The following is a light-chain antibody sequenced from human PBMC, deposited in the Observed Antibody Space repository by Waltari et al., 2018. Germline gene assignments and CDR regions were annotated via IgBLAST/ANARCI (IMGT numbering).Light chain of an antibody. CDR1: SSDVDSYNL. J-gene: IGLJ2*01. CDR3: CSYVTSRTFV. Sequence: QSALTQPASVSGSPGQSITISCSGSSSDVDSYNLVYWYQQPPGKVPKLILYEGNKRPSGVSNRSSGSKSGDTSSMTISGLQAEDEAAYYCCSYVTSRTFVFGGGTKVSVL. CDR2: EGN. V-gene: IGLV2-23*03.